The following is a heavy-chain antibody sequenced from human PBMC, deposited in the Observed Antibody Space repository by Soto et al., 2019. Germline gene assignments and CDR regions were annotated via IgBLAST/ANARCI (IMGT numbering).Heavy chain of an antibody. CDR2: ISAYNGNT. V-gene: IGHV1-18*01. CDR3: ARDRRYSGYDYSDY. J-gene: IGHJ4*02. CDR1: GYTFTSYA. D-gene: IGHD5-12*01. Sequence: ASVKVSCKASGYTFTSYAMHWVRQAPGQRLEWMGWISAYNGNTNYAQKLQGRVTMTTDTSTSTAYMELRSLRSDDTAVYYCARDRRYSGYDYSDYWGQGTLVTVSS.